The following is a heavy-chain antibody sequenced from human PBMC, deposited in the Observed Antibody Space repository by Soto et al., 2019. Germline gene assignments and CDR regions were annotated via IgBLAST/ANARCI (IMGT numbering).Heavy chain of an antibody. CDR3: ARQAYYFDY. J-gene: IGHJ4*02. CDR1: GYSFTNYW. V-gene: IGHV5-10-1*01. CDR2: IDPSDSYT. Sequence: PGESLKISCKGSGYSFTNYWITWLRQMPGKAPEWMGRIDPSDSYTIYSPSFQGHVTISTDKSISTAYLQWSSLKASDTAMYYCARQAYYFDYWGQGTLVTVSS.